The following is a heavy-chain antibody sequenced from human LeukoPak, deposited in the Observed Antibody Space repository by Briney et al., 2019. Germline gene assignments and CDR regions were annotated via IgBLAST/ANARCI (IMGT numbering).Heavy chain of an antibody. J-gene: IGHJ4*02. CDR1: GYSFTSYW. V-gene: IGHV5-51*01. D-gene: IGHD3-9*01. CDR3: ARHFSDDILTVNY. Sequence: RGESLKISCKGSGYSFTSYWIGWVRQMPGKGLEWMGIIYPGDSDTRYSTSFQGQVTISADKSISTAYLQWSSLKASDTAMYYCARHFSDDILTVNYWGQGTLVTVSS. CDR2: IYPGDSDT.